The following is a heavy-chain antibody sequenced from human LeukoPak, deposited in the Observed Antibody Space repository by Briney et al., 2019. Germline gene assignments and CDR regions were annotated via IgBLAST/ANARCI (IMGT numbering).Heavy chain of an antibody. Sequence: PGGSLRLSCAASGFTLSSYALTWVRQAPGKGLDWVASVSGNGVDTPCAASVKGRFTISRDNAKNTLDLQMNSLRAEDTAVYYCARDPDYYDSSGYYGYWGQGTLVTVSS. V-gene: IGHV3-23*01. CDR2: VSGNGVDT. CDR1: GFTLSSYA. J-gene: IGHJ4*02. CDR3: ARDPDYYDSSGYYGY. D-gene: IGHD3-22*01.